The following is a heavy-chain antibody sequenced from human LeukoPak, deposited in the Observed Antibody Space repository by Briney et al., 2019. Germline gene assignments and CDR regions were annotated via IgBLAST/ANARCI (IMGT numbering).Heavy chain of an antibody. J-gene: IGHJ6*02. CDR3: ASRYCSSTSCYEGDFYAMDV. Sequence: GESLKISCKGSGYSFTSYWIGWVRQMPGKGLEWMGIIYPGDSDTRYSPSFRGQVTISADKSLSTAYLQWSTLTASDTAMYYCASRYCSSTSCYEGDFYAMDVWGQGTAVTVSS. CDR1: GYSFTSYW. CDR2: IYPGDSDT. V-gene: IGHV5-51*01. D-gene: IGHD2-2*01.